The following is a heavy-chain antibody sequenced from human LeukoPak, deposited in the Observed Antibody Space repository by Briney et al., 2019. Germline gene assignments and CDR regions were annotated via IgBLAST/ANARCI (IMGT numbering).Heavy chain of an antibody. Sequence: SGTLSLTCTVSGGSISSSSYYWGWIRQPPGKGLEWIGSIYYSGSTYYNPSLKSRVTISVDTSKNQFSLKLSSVTAADTAVYYCARWPIAAAVGFDPWGQGTLVTVSS. J-gene: IGHJ5*02. CDR1: GGSISSSSYY. V-gene: IGHV4-39*01. CDR2: IYYSGST. D-gene: IGHD6-13*01. CDR3: ARWPIAAAVGFDP.